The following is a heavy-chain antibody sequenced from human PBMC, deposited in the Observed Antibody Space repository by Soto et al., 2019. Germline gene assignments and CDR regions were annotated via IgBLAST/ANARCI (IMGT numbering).Heavy chain of an antibody. Sequence: SETLSLTCAVYGGSFSGYYWSWIRQPPGKGLEWIGEINHSGSTNYNPSLKSRVTISVDTSKNQFSLKLSSVTAADTAVYYCARAPNRKSGYFDYWGQGTLVTVSS. J-gene: IGHJ4*02. V-gene: IGHV4-34*01. D-gene: IGHD3-10*01. CDR3: ARAPNRKSGYFDY. CDR1: GGSFSGYY. CDR2: INHSGST.